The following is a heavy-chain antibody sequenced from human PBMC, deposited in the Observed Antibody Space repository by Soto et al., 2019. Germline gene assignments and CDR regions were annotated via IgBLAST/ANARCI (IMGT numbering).Heavy chain of an antibody. CDR3: ARGDIVVVPAAANAFDI. V-gene: IGHV6-1*01. CDR2: TYYRSKWYN. Sequence: SQTLSLTCALSGDSVSSNSAAWNWIRQSPSRGLEWLGRTYYRSKWYNDYAVSVKSRITINPDTSKNQFSLQLNSVTPEDTAVYYCARGDIVVVPAAANAFDIWGQGTMVTVSS. J-gene: IGHJ3*02. D-gene: IGHD2-2*01. CDR1: GDSVSSNSAA.